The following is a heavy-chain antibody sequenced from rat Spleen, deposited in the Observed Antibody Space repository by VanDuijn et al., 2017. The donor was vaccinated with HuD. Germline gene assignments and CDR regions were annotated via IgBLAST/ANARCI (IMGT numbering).Heavy chain of an antibody. V-gene: IGHV5-29*01. D-gene: IGHD1-3*01. CDR3: ATDRTVATYLYVMDA. CDR1: GINFSNYY. CDR2: ISYDGSST. J-gene: IGHJ4*01. Sequence: EVQLVESGGGSVQPGRSMKLSCAASGINFSNYYMAWVRQAPTKGLEWVATISYDGSSTYYRDSVKGRFTISRDNAKSTLFLQMDSLRSEDTATYYCATDRTVATYLYVMDAWGQGASVTVSS.